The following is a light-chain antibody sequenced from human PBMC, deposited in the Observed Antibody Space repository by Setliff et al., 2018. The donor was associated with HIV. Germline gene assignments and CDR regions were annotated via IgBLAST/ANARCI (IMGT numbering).Light chain of an antibody. CDR3: SSYAQGDTWV. CDR1: SSDVGGYNY. V-gene: IGLV2-23*02. Sequence: QSALTQPASVSGSPGQSITISCTGTSSDVGGYNYVSWYQQHPGKAPKLMIYDVSKRPSGVSNRFSGSKSGNTASLTISGLQAEDEADYYCSSYAQGDTWVFGGGTKVTVL. CDR2: DVS. J-gene: IGLJ3*02.